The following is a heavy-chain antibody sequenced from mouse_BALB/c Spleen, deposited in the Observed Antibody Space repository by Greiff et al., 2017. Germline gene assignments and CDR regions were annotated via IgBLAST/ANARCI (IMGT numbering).Heavy chain of an antibody. V-gene: IGHV6-6*02. CDR1: GFTFSNYW. CDR2: IRLKSNNYAT. Sequence: DVKLQESGGGLVQPGGSMKLSCVASGFTFSNYWMNWVRQSPEKGLEWVAEIRLKSNNYATHYAESVKGRFTISRDDSKSSVYLQMNNLRAEDTGIYYCTRDYGSSSYYFDYWGQGTTLTVSS. CDR3: TRDYGSSSYYFDY. J-gene: IGHJ2*01. D-gene: IGHD1-1*01.